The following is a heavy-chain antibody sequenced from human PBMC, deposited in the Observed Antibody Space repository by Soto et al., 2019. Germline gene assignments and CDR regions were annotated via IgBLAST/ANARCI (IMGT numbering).Heavy chain of an antibody. D-gene: IGHD3-10*01. CDR2: ISSSGSTI. Sequence: GGSLRLSCEASGFTFSDYYMSWIRQAPGKGLEWVSYISSSGSTIYYADSVKGRFTISRDNAKNSLYLQMNSLRAEDTAVYYCARDQYYYGSGSYPYYYYGMDVWGQGTTVTVSS. J-gene: IGHJ6*02. CDR3: ARDQYYYGSGSYPYYYYGMDV. V-gene: IGHV3-11*01. CDR1: GFTFSDYY.